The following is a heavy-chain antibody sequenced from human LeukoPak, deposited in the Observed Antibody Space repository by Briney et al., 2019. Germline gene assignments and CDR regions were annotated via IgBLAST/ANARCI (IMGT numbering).Heavy chain of an antibody. D-gene: IGHD4/OR15-4a*01. CDR3: TRATGASLIAY. Sequence: SETLSLTCTVSGGSISNYYWGWIRQPPGEGLEWIGSIYYSGSTYYNSSLQSRVTISVHMSNNQFALKLSSIPAADTAVYYCTRATGASLIAYWGQGTLVTVSS. V-gene: IGHV4-39*06. CDR1: GGSISNYY. J-gene: IGHJ4*02. CDR2: IYYSGST.